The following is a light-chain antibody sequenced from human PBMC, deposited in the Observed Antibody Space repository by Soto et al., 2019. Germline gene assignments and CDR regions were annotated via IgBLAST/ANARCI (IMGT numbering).Light chain of an antibody. CDR2: GAS. CDR1: QSVSGRY. Sequence: EIVLTQSPGTLSLSPGERATLSCRASQSVSGRYLAWYQQKPGQAPRLLIYGASSRATGIPDRFSGSGSGTDFTLTISRLEPEDFAVYYCQQFSSYPLTFGGGTKVDIK. V-gene: IGKV3-20*01. CDR3: QQFSSYPLT. J-gene: IGKJ4*01.